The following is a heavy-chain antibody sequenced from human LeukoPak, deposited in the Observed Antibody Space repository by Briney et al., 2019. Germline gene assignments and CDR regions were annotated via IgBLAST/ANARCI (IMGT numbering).Heavy chain of an antibody. Sequence: GGSLRLSCAASGFTFSSYEMNWVRQAPGRGLEWVSYISSSGDTIYYADSVKGRFTISRDNAKNSLYLQMNSLRAEDTAVYYCARDGGTRLKYSYGYGDYWGQGTLVTVSS. D-gene: IGHD5-18*01. J-gene: IGHJ4*02. CDR1: GFTFSSYE. CDR3: ARDGGTRLKYSYGYGDY. CDR2: ISSSGDTI. V-gene: IGHV3-48*03.